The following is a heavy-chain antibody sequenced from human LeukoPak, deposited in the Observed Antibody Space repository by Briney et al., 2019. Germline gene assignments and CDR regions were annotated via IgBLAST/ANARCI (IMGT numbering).Heavy chain of an antibody. CDR3: ARGDGYGMDY. CDR1: GFTFSSYL. D-gene: IGHD5-24*01. Sequence: GGTLRLSCAASGFTFSSYLMHWVRQPPGKGLVWVSRINGDGDSTDYADSVKGRFTISRDNDKNTLYLQMNRLRDEDTAVYYCARGDGYGMDYWGQGTRVTVSS. V-gene: IGHV3-74*01. CDR2: INGDGDST. J-gene: IGHJ4*02.